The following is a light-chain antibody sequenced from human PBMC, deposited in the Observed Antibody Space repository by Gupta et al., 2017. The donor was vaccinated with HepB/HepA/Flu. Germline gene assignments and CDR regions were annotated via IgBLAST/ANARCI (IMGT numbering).Light chain of an antibody. Sequence: IGSRVTWYQPIPGTAPKLLINTNNQRPSGVPDRISGSKSGTSASLAISGLQSEDEAAYYCAAWDDSLNAYVFGTGTKVTVL. CDR1: IGSR. J-gene: IGLJ1*01. CDR3: AAWDDSLNAYV. V-gene: IGLV1-44*01. CDR2: TNN.